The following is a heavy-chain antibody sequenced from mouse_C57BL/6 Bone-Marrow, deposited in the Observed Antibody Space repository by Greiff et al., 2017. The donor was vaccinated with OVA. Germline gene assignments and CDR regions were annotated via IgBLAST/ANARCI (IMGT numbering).Heavy chain of an antibody. CDR1: GYAFTNYL. Sequence: VQVVESGAELVRPGTSVKVSCKASGYAFTNYLIEWVKQRPGQGLEWIGVINPGSGGTNYNEKFKGKATLTADKSSSTAYMQLSSLTSEDSAVYFCARFLWLREHFDVWGTGTTVTVSS. CDR2: INPGSGGT. J-gene: IGHJ1*03. CDR3: ARFLWLREHFDV. V-gene: IGHV1-54*01. D-gene: IGHD2-2*01.